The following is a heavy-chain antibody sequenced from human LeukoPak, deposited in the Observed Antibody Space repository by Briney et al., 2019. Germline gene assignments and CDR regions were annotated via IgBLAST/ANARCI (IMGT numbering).Heavy chain of an antibody. CDR3: ARDSGRSGSLDY. CDR2: IDSRGTYI. Sequence: GGSLRLSCAASGFTFSTYAMKWVRQAPGKGLEWVSHIDSRGTYILYADSVKGRLTISRDNAKNSLYLQVSGLRAEDTAVYYCARDSGRSGSLDYWGQGTLVTVSS. J-gene: IGHJ4*02. V-gene: IGHV3-21*05. CDR1: GFTFSTYA. D-gene: IGHD5-12*01.